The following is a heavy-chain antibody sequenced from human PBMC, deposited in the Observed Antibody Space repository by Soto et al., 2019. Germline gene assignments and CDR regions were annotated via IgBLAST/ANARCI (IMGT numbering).Heavy chain of an antibody. CDR3: VRRSPEDAFDI. V-gene: IGHV4-30-2*01. J-gene: IGHJ3*02. CDR1: GGSIISDGYS. CDR2: IYEGGNT. Sequence: QLQLQESGSGLVKPSQTLSLTCAVSGGSIISDGYSWSWIRQPPGKGLQWIGHIYEGGNTYYTPSLESRVAISTDKSKNQLSLRLSSVTAADTAVYYCVRRSPEDAFDIWGQGTMVTVSP.